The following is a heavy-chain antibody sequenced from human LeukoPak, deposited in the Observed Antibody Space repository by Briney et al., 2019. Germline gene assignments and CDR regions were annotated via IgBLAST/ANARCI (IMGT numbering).Heavy chain of an antibody. D-gene: IGHD3-10*02. CDR3: AELGITMIGGV. V-gene: IGHV3-48*03. CDR2: ISGSGSII. Sequence: PGGSLRLSCAASGFTFSSYEMNWVRQAPGKGLEWVSYISGSGSIISYADSVKGRFTISRDNAKNSLYLQMNSLRAEDTAVYYCAELGITMIGGVWGKGTTVTISS. J-gene: IGHJ6*04. CDR1: GFTFSSYE.